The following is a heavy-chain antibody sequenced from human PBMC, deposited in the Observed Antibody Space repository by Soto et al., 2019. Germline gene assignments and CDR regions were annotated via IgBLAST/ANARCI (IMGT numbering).Heavy chain of an antibody. J-gene: IGHJ5*02. CDR2: INPSGGST. Sequence: QVQLVQSGAEVKKPGASVKVSCKASGYTFTSYYMHWVRQAPGQGLEWMGLINPSGGSTSYAQKFQGRVTMTRDTSTSTVYMELSSLRSEDTAVYYCARGVAVAGGDNWFDPWGQGTLVTVSS. CDR3: ARGVAVAGGDNWFDP. V-gene: IGHV1-46*01. CDR1: GYTFTSYY. D-gene: IGHD6-19*01.